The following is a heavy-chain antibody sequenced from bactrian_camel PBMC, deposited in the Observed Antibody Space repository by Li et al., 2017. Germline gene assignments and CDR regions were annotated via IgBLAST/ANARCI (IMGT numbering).Heavy chain of an antibody. CDR1: GNTYTSSC. Sequence: VQLVESGGGSVQAGGSLRLSCAASGNTYTSSCMGWFRQAPGKQREAVAVIYKGDDKAWYTASVKGRFTISQDNAKNTVRLEMNNLDPEDTAMYYCAVGTCTVVGVLLTDFGYWGQGTQVTVS. CDR3: AVGTCTVVGVLLTDFGY. J-gene: IGHJ6*01. V-gene: IGHV3S54*01. CDR2: IYKGDDKA. D-gene: IGHD6*01.